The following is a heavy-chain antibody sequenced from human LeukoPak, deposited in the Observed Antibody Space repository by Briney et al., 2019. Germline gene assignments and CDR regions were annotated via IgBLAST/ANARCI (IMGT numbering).Heavy chain of an antibody. D-gene: IGHD6-13*01. CDR2: ISYDGSNK. V-gene: IGHV3-30-3*01. J-gene: IGHJ3*02. CDR1: GFTFSSYA. CDR3: ARGIAADDAFDI. Sequence: GSLSLSCAASGFTFSSYAMHWVRQAPGKGLEWVAVISYDGSNKYYADSVKGRFTISRDNSKNTLYLQMNSLRAEDTAVYYCARGIAADDAFDIWGQGTTVTVSS.